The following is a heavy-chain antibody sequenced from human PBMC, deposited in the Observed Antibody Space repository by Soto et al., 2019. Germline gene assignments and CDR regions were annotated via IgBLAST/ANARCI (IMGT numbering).Heavy chain of an antibody. Sequence: GGSLRLSCAASGFTFSSYWMSWVRQAPGKGLEWVANIKQDGSEKYYVDSVKGRFTISRGNAKNSLYLQMNSLRAEDTAVYYCAREQDYYDSSGYYSFDYWGQGTLVTVSS. D-gene: IGHD3-22*01. CDR2: IKQDGSEK. V-gene: IGHV3-7*01. CDR1: GFTFSSYW. CDR3: AREQDYYDSSGYYSFDY. J-gene: IGHJ4*02.